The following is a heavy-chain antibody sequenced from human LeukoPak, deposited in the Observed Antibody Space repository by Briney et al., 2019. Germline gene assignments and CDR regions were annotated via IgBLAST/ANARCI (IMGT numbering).Heavy chain of an antibody. D-gene: IGHD1-1*01. CDR1: GFTFASYA. Sequence: GGSLRLSCAAPGFTFASYAMSWVRQAPGKGLEWVSAIGTAGDTYYTGSVKGRFTISRENAKNSLYLQMNSLRAGDTAVYYCARVAKERVGGVYYFDYWGQGTLVTVSS. CDR3: ARVAKERVGGVYYFDY. J-gene: IGHJ4*02. V-gene: IGHV3-13*01. CDR2: IGTAGDT.